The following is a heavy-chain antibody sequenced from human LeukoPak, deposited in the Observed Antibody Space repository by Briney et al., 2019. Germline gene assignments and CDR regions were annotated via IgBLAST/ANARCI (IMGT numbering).Heavy chain of an antibody. CDR3: TRFRHVAVAGTPHFDY. CDR2: INPNSGGT. CDR1: GYTFTDYH. Sequence: SVQVSCKASGYTFTDYHIHWVRQAPGQGLEWMGWINPNSGGTNYAEKFHGRLTTTRDTSISTAFMELSGLRSDDTAVYYCTRFRHVAVAGTPHFDYWGQGALVTVSS. J-gene: IGHJ4*02. V-gene: IGHV1-2*02. D-gene: IGHD6-19*01.